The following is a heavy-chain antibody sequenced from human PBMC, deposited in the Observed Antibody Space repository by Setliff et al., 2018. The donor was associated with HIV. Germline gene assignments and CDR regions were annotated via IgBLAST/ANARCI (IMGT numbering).Heavy chain of an antibody. Sequence: PSETLSLTCTVSGGSISSGSFYWSWMRQPAGKRLEWIGRIYTSGTTVYNHSLKSRVAISVDTSRNQFYLKLSSVTAADTAVYYCARGGGFLEWLSPMDVWGRGTTVTVSS. D-gene: IGHD3-3*01. CDR2: IYTSGTT. CDR1: GGSISSGSFY. J-gene: IGHJ6*03. CDR3: ARGGGFLEWLSPMDV. V-gene: IGHV4-61*02.